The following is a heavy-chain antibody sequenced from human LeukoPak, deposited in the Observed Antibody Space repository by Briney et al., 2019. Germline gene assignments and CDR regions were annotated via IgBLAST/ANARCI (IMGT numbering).Heavy chain of an antibody. D-gene: IGHD3-22*01. CDR3: AYGGYDSSGYSMALMLFDI. CDR2: INHSGST. CDR1: GGSFSGYY. V-gene: IGHV4-34*01. Sequence: PSETLSLTCAVYGGSFSGYYWSWIRQPPGKGLEWIGEINHSGSTNYNPSLKSRVTISVDTSKNQFSLKLSSVTAADTAVYYCAYGGYDSSGYSMALMLFDIWGQGTMVTVSS. J-gene: IGHJ3*02.